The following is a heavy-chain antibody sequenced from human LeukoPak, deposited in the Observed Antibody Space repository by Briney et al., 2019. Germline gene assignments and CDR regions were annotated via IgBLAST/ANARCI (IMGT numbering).Heavy chain of an antibody. J-gene: IGHJ6*02. CDR2: INYSGST. D-gene: IGHD6-13*01. Sequence: SETLSLTCTVSGGSISSSSYYWGWIRQPPGKGLEWIGSINYSGSTYYNPSLKSRVTISVDTSKNQFSLKLNSVTAADTAVYYCARQQSEYSSSWSSYYYYGMAVWGQGTTVTVSS. V-gene: IGHV4-39*01. CDR3: ARQQSEYSSSWSSYYYYGMAV. CDR1: GGSISSSSYY.